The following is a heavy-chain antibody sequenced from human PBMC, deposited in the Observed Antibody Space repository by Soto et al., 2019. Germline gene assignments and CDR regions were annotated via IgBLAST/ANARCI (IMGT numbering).Heavy chain of an antibody. V-gene: IGHV3-74*01. Sequence: EVQLMESGGGLVQPGGSLRLSCAASAFSFTNYWTHWVRQAPGKGLVWVSCINGDGSRTTYADSVKGRFTLSIDNAKNTVYLEMNSLRAEDTAMYYRARDGGSPDIDFDYWGQGTLVTVSS. CDR1: AFSFTNYW. CDR3: ARDGGSPDIDFDY. J-gene: IGHJ4*02. CDR2: INGDGSRT. D-gene: IGHD2-15*01.